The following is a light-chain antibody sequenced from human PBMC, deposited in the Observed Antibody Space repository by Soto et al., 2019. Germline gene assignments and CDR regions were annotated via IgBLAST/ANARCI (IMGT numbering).Light chain of an antibody. CDR1: QSVSSSY. CDR3: QQYGSSPVFT. V-gene: IGKV3-20*01. J-gene: IGKJ3*01. CDR2: GAS. Sequence: EIVLTQSPGTLSLSPGERATLSCRASQSVSSSYLAWYQQKPGQAPRLLIYGASSRATGIPDTFSGSGSGTDFTLTISRLEPEDFAVYYCQQYGSSPVFTVGPGTKVDIK.